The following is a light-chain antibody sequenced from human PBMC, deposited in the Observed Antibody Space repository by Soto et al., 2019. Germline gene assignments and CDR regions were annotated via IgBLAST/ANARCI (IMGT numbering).Light chain of an antibody. CDR1: QSVSSY. J-gene: IGKJ2*01. CDR3: QPRSYWPPVYT. CDR2: DAS. V-gene: IGKV3-11*01. Sequence: EIVLTQSPATLSLSPGERATLSCRASQSVSSYLAWYQQKPGQAPRLLIYDASNRATGIPARFSGSGSGTDFTLTISSLEPEDFAVYYCQPRSYWPPVYTFGQGTKLEIK.